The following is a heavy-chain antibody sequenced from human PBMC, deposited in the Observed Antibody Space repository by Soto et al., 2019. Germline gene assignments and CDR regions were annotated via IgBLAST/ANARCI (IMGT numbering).Heavy chain of an antibody. Sequence: ASEKVSCKASGYTFTSYGISWVRQAPGQGLEWMGWISAYNGNTNYAQKLQGRVTMTTDTSTSTAYMELRSLRSDDTAVYYCARDWAYYYDSSGYYPGSDYWGQGTLVTVSS. CDR3: ARDWAYYYDSSGYYPGSDY. CDR2: ISAYNGNT. V-gene: IGHV1-18*04. J-gene: IGHJ4*02. D-gene: IGHD3-22*01. CDR1: GYTFTSYG.